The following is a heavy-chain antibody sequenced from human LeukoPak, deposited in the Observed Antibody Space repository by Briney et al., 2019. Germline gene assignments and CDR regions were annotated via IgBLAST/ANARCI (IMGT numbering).Heavy chain of an antibody. CDR3: ARAHSSSWYMDY. CDR1: GGSISSYY. J-gene: IGHJ4*02. D-gene: IGHD6-13*01. CDR2: IYYSGST. V-gene: IGHV4-59*01. Sequence: PSETLSLTCSVSGGSISSYYWSWIRQPSGKGLEWIGYIYYSGSTNYNPSLKSRVTISVDTSENQLSLKLSSVTAADTAVYYCARAHSSSWYMDYWGQGTLVTVSS.